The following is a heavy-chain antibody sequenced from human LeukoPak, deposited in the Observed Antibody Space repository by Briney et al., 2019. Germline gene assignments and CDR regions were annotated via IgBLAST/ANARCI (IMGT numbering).Heavy chain of an antibody. CDR2: ISGSGGST. CDR3: AELGITMIGGV. Sequence: PGGSLRLSCAASGFTFGDYYMSWVRQAPGKGLEWVSAISGSGGSTYYADSVKGRFTISRDNAKNSPYLQMNSLRAEDTAVYYCAELGITMIGGVWGKGTTVTISS. J-gene: IGHJ6*04. V-gene: IGHV3-23*01. D-gene: IGHD3-10*02. CDR1: GFTFGDYY.